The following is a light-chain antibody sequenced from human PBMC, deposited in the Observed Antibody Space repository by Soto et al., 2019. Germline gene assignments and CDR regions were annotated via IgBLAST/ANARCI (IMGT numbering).Light chain of an antibody. V-gene: IGKV1-8*01. Sequence: AIRMTQSPSSLSASTGDRVTITCRASQGISSYLAWYQQKPGKAPKLLIYAASTLQSGVPSRFSGSGSGTDFTLTISCLQSEEFCTYYRPQYYSYPPVTFGGGTKVEIK. CDR2: AAS. CDR3: PQYYSYPPVT. CDR1: QGISSY. J-gene: IGKJ4*01.